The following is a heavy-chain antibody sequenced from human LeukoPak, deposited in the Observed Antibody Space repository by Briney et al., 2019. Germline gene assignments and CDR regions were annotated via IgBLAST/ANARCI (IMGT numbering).Heavy chain of an antibody. Sequence: GGSLRLSCAASGFTFSNAWMSWVRQAPGKGLQWVANINPDGSEKYYVDSVKGRFTISRDNAKNSLYLQMNSLRVEDTAVYYCARTYAYDATGDRGHWGQGTLVTVSS. CDR2: INPDGSEK. V-gene: IGHV3-7*01. CDR3: ARTYAYDATGDRGH. J-gene: IGHJ4*02. CDR1: GFTFSNAW. D-gene: IGHD3-16*01.